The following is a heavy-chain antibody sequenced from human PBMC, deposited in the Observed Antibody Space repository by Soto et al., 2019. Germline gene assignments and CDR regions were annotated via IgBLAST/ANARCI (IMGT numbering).Heavy chain of an antibody. Sequence: GESLKISCAASGFSFSRYWMHWVRQAPGKGLVWVSRINSDGSRTSHADSVKGRFTISRDNANNTLYLQMNSLRAEDTAFYYCARDVSEPIDCSGGSCYADYWGQGTLVTVSS. J-gene: IGHJ4*02. CDR3: ARDVSEPIDCSGGSCYADY. V-gene: IGHV3-74*01. CDR2: INSDGSRT. CDR1: GFSFSRYW. D-gene: IGHD2-15*01.